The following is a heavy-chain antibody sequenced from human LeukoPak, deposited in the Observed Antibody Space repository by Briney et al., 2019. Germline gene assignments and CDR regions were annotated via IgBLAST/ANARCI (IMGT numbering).Heavy chain of an antibody. V-gene: IGHV3-74*01. CDR2: INSDGSST. J-gene: IGHJ1*01. CDR3: ARDEGYFQH. Sequence: GGSLRLSCTTSGFTFRTYWMHWVRQAPGKGLVWVSRINSDGSSTSYADSVKGRFTISRDNAKNTLYLQMNSLRAEDTAVYYCARDEGYFQHWGQGTLVTVSS. CDR1: GFTFRTYW.